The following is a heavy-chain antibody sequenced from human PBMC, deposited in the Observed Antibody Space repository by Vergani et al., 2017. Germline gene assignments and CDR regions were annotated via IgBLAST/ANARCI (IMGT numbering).Heavy chain of an antibody. CDR2: INHSGST. D-gene: IGHD1-26*01. Sequence: QVQLQQWGAGLLKPSETLSLTSAVYGGSFSGYYWSWIRQPPGKGLEWIGEINHSGSTNYNPSLKSRVTISVDTSKNQFSLKLSSVTAADTAVYYCARGRGHYYYYMDVWGKGTTVTVSS. CDR1: GGSFSGYY. CDR3: ARGRGHYYYYMDV. V-gene: IGHV4-34*01. J-gene: IGHJ6*03.